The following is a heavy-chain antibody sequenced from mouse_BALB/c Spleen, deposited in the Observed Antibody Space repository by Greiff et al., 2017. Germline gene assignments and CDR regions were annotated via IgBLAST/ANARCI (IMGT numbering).Heavy chain of an antibody. CDR1: GFNIKDTY. D-gene: IGHD3-3*01. V-gene: IGHV14-3*02. J-gene: IGHJ3*01. CDR3: ALGGFAY. Sequence: EVKLMESGAELVKPGASVKLSCTASGFNIKDTYMHWVKQRPEQGLEWIGRIDPANGNTKYDPKFQGKATITADTSSNTAYLQLSSLTSEDTAVYYCALGGFAYWGQGTLVTVSA. CDR2: IDPANGNT.